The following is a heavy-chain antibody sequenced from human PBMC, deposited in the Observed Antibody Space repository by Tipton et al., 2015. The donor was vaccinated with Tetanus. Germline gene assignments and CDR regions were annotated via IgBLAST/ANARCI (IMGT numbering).Heavy chain of an antibody. CDR2: IHPGDSDT. Sequence: QLVQSGAEVKKPGESLKISCEASGYSFSSYYIAWVRQMPGGGLEWIGFIHPGDSDTSYSPSFQGQVTISADTSTNTAYLQWTSLADSDTAVYYCARRRSNSNLFFWFGPWGQGSPVIVSS. CDR1: GYSFSSYY. CDR3: ARRRSNSNLFFWFGP. D-gene: IGHD3-3*01. V-gene: IGHV5-51*01. J-gene: IGHJ5*02.